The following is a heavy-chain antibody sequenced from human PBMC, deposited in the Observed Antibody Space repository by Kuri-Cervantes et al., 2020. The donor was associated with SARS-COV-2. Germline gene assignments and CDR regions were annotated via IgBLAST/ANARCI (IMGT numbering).Heavy chain of an antibody. CDR2: ISYDGSNK. CDR1: GFTFSSYS. CDR3: AKTGYCSSTSCSQFDP. D-gene: IGHD2-2*01. J-gene: IGHJ5*02. Sequence: GGSLRLSCAASGFTFSSYSMNWVRQAPGKGLEWVAVISYDGSNKYYADSVKGRFTISRDNSKNTLYLQMNSLRAEDTAVYYCAKTGYCSSTSCSQFDPWGQGTLVTVSS. V-gene: IGHV3-30*18.